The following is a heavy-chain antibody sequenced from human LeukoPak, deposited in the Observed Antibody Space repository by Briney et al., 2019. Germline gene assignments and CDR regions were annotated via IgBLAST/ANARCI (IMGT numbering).Heavy chain of an antibody. D-gene: IGHD4-17*01. CDR3: ARDSISYGDYVAFDY. CDR1: GFIVSDNY. Sequence: RGGSLRLSCAASGFIVSDNYMSWVRQAPGKGLEWVSVIYRGGTTLYAGSVRGRFTISRDNSKNTVFLQLNSLRAEDTAVYYCARDSISYGDYVAFDYWGQGTVVTVSS. CDR2: IYRGGTT. J-gene: IGHJ4*02. V-gene: IGHV3-66*01.